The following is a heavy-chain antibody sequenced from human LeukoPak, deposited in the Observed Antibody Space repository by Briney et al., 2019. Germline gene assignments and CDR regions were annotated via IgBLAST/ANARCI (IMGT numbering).Heavy chain of an antibody. D-gene: IGHD3-22*01. Sequence: GASVKVSCKASGYTFTGYYMHWVRQAPGQGLEWMGWINPNSGGTNYAQKFQGRVTMTRGTSISTAYMELSRLRSDDTAVYYCARGFPPRRNYDSSGYYSYYFDYWGQGTLVTVSS. V-gene: IGHV1-2*02. J-gene: IGHJ4*02. CDR2: INPNSGGT. CDR1: GYTFTGYY. CDR3: ARGFPPRRNYDSSGYYSYYFDY.